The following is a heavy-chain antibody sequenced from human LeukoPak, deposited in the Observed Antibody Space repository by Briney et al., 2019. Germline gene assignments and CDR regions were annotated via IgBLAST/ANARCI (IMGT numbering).Heavy chain of an antibody. CDR3: ARKGSQWEFLVDY. Sequence: PGGSLRLSCAASGFTFSDYSMNWVRQAPGKGLEWISSVTSSGRYIYYADSVKGRFSISRDNAEKSLYLQMNSLRAEDTAVYYCARKGSQWEFLVDYWGRGTLVTVSS. D-gene: IGHD3-10*01. J-gene: IGHJ4*02. CDR2: VTSSGRYI. V-gene: IGHV3-21*01. CDR1: GFTFSDYS.